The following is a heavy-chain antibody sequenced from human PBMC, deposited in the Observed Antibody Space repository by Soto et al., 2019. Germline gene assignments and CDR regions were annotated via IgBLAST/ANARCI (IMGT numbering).Heavy chain of an antibody. D-gene: IGHD3-10*01. CDR1: GYTFTSYD. Sequence: QVQLVQSGAEVKKPGASVKVSCKASGYTFTSYDINWVRQATGQGPEWMGWMNPNSGNTGYAQKFQGRVTMTRNTSISTAYMELSSLRSEDTAVYYCARGSVTMVRGVIIWFDPWGQGTLVTVSS. CDR2: MNPNSGNT. V-gene: IGHV1-8*01. CDR3: ARGSVTMVRGVIIWFDP. J-gene: IGHJ5*02.